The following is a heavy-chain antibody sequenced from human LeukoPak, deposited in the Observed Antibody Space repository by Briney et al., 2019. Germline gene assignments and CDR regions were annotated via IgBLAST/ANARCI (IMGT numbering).Heavy chain of an antibody. V-gene: IGHV1-2*02. J-gene: IGHJ4*02. CDR2: INPNSGGT. CDR3: ARDRRVTPRSSCMPAGDY. D-gene: IGHD4-23*01. CDR1: GYTFTGYY. Sequence: ASVKVSCKASGYTFTGYYMHWVRQAPGQGLEWMGWINPNSGGTNYAQKFQGRVTMTRDTSISTAYMELSRLRSDDTAVYYCARDRRVTPRSSCMPAGDYWGQGTLGTVCS.